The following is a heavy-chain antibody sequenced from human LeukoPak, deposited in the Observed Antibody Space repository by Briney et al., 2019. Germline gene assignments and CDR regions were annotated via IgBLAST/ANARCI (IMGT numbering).Heavy chain of an antibody. V-gene: IGHV4-59*01. CDR3: ARDRDGYRGHFDY. Sequence: SETLSLTCTVSGGSISSYYWSWIRQPPGKGLEWIGYIYYSGSTNYNPSLKSRVTISVDTSKNQFSLKLSPVTAADTAVYYCARDRDGYRGHFDYWGQGTLVTVSS. CDR1: GGSISSYY. J-gene: IGHJ4*02. D-gene: IGHD5-24*01. CDR2: IYYSGST.